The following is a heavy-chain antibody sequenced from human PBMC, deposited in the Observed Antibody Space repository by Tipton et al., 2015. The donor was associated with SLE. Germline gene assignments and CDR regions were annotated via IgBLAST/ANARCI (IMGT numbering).Heavy chain of an antibody. V-gene: IGHV4-39*01. J-gene: IGHJ4*02. CDR2: IYYSGST. D-gene: IGHD4-17*01. Sequence: TLSLTCTVSDGSISSSSYYWGWIRQPPGKGLEWIGSIYYSGSTYYNPSLKSRVTISVDTSKNQFSLKLSSVTAADTAVYYCASRTTVTTTDYWGQGTLVTVSS. CDR1: DGSISSSSYY. CDR3: ASRTTVTTTDY.